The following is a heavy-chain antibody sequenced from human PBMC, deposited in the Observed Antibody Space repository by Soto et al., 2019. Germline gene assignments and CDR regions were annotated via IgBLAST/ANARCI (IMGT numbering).Heavy chain of an antibody. V-gene: IGHV5-51*01. Sequence: GESLKISCQGSGYSFTSYWIGWVRQMPGKGLEWMGIIYPGDSNTRYSPSFQGQVTISADKSINTVYLQWSSLRASDTAIYYCASQYSIDAFYIWGQGTMVTVSS. D-gene: IGHD6-13*01. J-gene: IGHJ3*02. CDR1: GYSFTSYW. CDR2: IYPGDSNT. CDR3: ASQYSIDAFYI.